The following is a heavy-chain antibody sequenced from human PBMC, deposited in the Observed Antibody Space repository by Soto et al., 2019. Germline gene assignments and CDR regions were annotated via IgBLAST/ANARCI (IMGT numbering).Heavy chain of an antibody. Sequence: QPGGSLVLSCASSVFTFGIYEMSWVRQAPGKGLDLASYISRSGSTIYYADSVKGRFTISRDNAKNSLYLQMNSLRAEDTAVYYCARDPSIAAAGTRGYYYYGMDVWGQGTTVTVSS. D-gene: IGHD6-13*01. CDR2: ISRSGSTI. J-gene: IGHJ6*02. CDR3: ARDPSIAAAGTRGYYYYGMDV. CDR1: VFTFGIYE. V-gene: IGHV3-48*03.